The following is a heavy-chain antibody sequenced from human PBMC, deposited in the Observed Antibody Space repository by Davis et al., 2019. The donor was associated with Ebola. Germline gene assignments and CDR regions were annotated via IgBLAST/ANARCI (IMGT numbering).Heavy chain of an antibody. Sequence: GESLKISCAASGFTVSSNYMSWVRQAPGKGLEWVSVIYSGGSTYYADSVKGRFTISRDNSKNTLYLQMNSLRAEDTAVYYCEFSGSYARGQGTLVTVSS. V-gene: IGHV3-53*01. CDR3: EFSGSYA. J-gene: IGHJ4*02. CDR2: IYSGGST. D-gene: IGHD1-26*01. CDR1: GFTVSSNY.